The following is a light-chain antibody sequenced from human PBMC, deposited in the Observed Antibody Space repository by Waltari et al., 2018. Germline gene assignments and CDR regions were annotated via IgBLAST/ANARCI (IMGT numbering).Light chain of an antibody. Sequence: DIVMTQSPDSLAVSLGERATINCKSSQSVLYSSNNKNYLAWYQQKPGTPPKLLIYWASTRESGVPDRFSGSESGTDFTLTISSLQAEDVAVYYCHQYYSTPFTFGPGTKVDIK. J-gene: IGKJ3*01. V-gene: IGKV4-1*01. CDR1: QSVLYSSNNKNY. CDR3: HQYYSTPFT. CDR2: WAS.